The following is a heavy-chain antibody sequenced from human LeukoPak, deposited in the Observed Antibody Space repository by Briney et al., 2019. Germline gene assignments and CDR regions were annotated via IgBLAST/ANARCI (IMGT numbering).Heavy chain of an antibody. J-gene: IGHJ4*02. Sequence: PGGSLRLSCAASGFIFSDYSMDWVRQAPGRGLEWVSYISSSSSTIYYADSVKGRFTISRDNAKKSLYLQMNSLREEDTAVYYCAKAQAANYFDYWGQGALVTVSS. CDR3: AKAQAANYFDY. D-gene: IGHD2-15*01. CDR1: GFIFSDYS. CDR2: ISSSSSTI. V-gene: IGHV3-48*02.